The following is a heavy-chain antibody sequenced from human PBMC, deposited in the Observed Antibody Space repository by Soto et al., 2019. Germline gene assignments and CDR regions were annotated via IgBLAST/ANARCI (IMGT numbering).Heavy chain of an antibody. J-gene: IGHJ6*02. CDR1: GYIFTSYG. Sequence: ASVKVSCKASGYIFTSYGISWVRQAPGQGLEWMGWISAYNGNTNYAQKLQGRVTMTTDTSTSTAYIERRSQISDNTAVYYCARGLEDFWSGYYDYYYYYGMDVWGQGTTVTVSS. D-gene: IGHD3-3*01. V-gene: IGHV1-18*04. CDR3: ARGLEDFWSGYYDYYYYYGMDV. CDR2: ISAYNGNT.